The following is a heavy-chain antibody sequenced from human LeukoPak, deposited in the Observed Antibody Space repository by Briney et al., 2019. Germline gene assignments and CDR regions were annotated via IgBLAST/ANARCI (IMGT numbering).Heavy chain of an antibody. D-gene: IGHD3-16*01. CDR3: ARDNDSRDPPHFDY. CDR2: ISGSGGST. CDR1: GFTFNTYG. J-gene: IGHJ4*02. V-gene: IGHV3-23*01. Sequence: GGSLRLSCAASGFTFNTYGMSWVRQAPGKGLEWVSAISGSGGSTYYADSVKGRFTISRDNSKNTLYLQMNSLRSEDTAVYYCARDNDSRDPPHFDYWGQGTLVTVSS.